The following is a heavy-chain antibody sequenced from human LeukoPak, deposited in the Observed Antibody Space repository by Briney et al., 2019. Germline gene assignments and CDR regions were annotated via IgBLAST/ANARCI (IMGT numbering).Heavy chain of an antibody. Sequence: GGSLRLSCAASGFTFTNYWMRWLRQAPGKGLEGLASISQDGSAKYCVASVKGRFTISRDNAKNSLFLQMNTLRDEDTAVYYCEKAGAYRAFDIWGQGTMVTVSS. V-gene: IGHV3-7*01. CDR1: GFTFTNYW. CDR3: EKAGAYRAFDI. CDR2: ISQDGSAK. J-gene: IGHJ3*02. D-gene: IGHD2-8*02.